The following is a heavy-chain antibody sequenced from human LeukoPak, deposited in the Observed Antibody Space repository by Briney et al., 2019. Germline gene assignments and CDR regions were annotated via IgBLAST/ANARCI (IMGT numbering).Heavy chain of an antibody. CDR3: AKDLNYYGSGSHQNI. CDR1: GFTFSSYS. Sequence: GGSLRLSCAASGFTFSSYSMNWVRQAPGKGLEWVSGISWNSGSIGYADSVKGRFTISRDNAKNSLYLQMNSLRAEDTALYYCAKDLNYYGSGSHQNIWGQGTMVTVSS. D-gene: IGHD3-10*01. J-gene: IGHJ3*02. CDR2: ISWNSGSI. V-gene: IGHV3-9*01.